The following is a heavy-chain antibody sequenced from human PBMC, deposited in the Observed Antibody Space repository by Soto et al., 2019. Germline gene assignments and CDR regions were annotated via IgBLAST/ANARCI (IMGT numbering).Heavy chain of an antibody. Sequence: SESLSLTCAVYGGSFSGYYWSWIRQPPGKGLEWIGEINHSGSTNYNPSLKSRVTISVDTSKNQFSLKLSSVTAADTAVYYCARTRYDFWSGNWFDPWGQGTLVTVSS. CDR3: ARTRYDFWSGNWFDP. D-gene: IGHD3-3*01. J-gene: IGHJ5*02. CDR2: INHSGST. CDR1: GGSFSGYY. V-gene: IGHV4-34*01.